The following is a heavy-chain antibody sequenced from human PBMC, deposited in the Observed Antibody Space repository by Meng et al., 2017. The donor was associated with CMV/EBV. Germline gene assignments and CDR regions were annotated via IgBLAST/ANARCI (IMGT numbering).Heavy chain of an antibody. V-gene: IGHV4-34*01. CDR3: ARGLGSPEYYYYYGMDV. CDR1: GGSFSGYY. D-gene: IGHD1-14*01. CDR2: INHSGST. J-gene: IGHJ6*02. Sequence: GSLRLSCAVYGGSFSGYYWSWIRQPPGKGLEWIGEINHSGSTNYNPSLKSRVTISVDTSKNQFSLKLSSVTAADTAVYYCARGLGSPEYYYYYGMDVWGQGTTVTAP.